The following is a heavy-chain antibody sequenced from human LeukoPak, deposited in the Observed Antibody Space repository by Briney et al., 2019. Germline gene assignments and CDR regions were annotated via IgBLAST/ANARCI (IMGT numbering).Heavy chain of an antibody. D-gene: IGHD2-21*01. J-gene: IGHJ5*02. Sequence: ASVKVSCKASGYTFTSYGISWVRRAPGQGLEWMGWISAYNGNTNYAQKLQGRVTMTTDTSTSTAYMELRSLRSDDTAVYYCARDGVLAYCGGDCLNWFDPWGQGTLVTVSS. V-gene: IGHV1-18*01. CDR3: ARDGVLAYCGGDCLNWFDP. CDR1: GYTFTSYG. CDR2: ISAYNGNT.